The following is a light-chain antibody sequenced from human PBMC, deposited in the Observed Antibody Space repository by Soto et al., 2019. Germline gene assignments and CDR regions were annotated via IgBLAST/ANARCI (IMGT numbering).Light chain of an antibody. Sequence: EVLLTQSPATLSLSPGERATLSCRASQSVNSYLTWYQHKPGQAPRLLISDASNRATGIPARFSGSGSGADFTLTISSLEPEDFAVYYCQQRVNWPPTFGPGTTVDI. CDR2: DAS. CDR1: QSVNSY. V-gene: IGKV3-11*01. J-gene: IGKJ3*01. CDR3: QQRVNWPPT.